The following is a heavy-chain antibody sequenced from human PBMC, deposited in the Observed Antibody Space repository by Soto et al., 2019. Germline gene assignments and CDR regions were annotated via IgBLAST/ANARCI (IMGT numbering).Heavy chain of an antibody. CDR1: GFTFSSYE. V-gene: IGHV3-48*03. Sequence: SLRLSCAASGFTFSSYEMNWVRQAPGKGLEWVSYISSSGSTIYYADSVKGRFTISRDNAKNSLYLQMNSLRAEDTAVYYCARGIDVVVPAAIRYYYYYGMDVWGQGTTVTVSS. D-gene: IGHD2-2*02. CDR3: ARGIDVVVPAAIRYYYYYGMDV. J-gene: IGHJ6*02. CDR2: ISSSGSTI.